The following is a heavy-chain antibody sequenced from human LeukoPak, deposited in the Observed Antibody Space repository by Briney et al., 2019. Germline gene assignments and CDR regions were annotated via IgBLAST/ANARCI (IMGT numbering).Heavy chain of an antibody. CDR3: ARDLSKRWLVGWFDP. D-gene: IGHD6-19*01. Sequence: GGSLRLSCAASGFTFSSYWMSWVRQAPGKGLEWVANIKQDGSEKYYVDSVKGRFTISRDNAKNSLYLQMNSLRAEDTAVYYCARDLSKRWLVGWFDPWGQGTLVTVSS. CDR1: GFTFSSYW. V-gene: IGHV3-7*01. J-gene: IGHJ5*02. CDR2: IKQDGSEK.